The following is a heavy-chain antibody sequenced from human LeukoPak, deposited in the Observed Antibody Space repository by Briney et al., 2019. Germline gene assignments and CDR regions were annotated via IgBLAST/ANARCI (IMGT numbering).Heavy chain of an antibody. CDR1: GYTFTSYG. Sequence: ASVKVSCKASGYTFTSYGISWVRQAPEQGLEWMGWISAYNGNTNYAQKLQGRVTMTTDTSTSTAYMELRSLRSDDTAVYYCARVYDSSGYYSWFDPWGQGTLVTVSS. CDR2: ISAYNGNT. V-gene: IGHV1-18*01. D-gene: IGHD3-22*01. J-gene: IGHJ5*02. CDR3: ARVYDSSGYYSWFDP.